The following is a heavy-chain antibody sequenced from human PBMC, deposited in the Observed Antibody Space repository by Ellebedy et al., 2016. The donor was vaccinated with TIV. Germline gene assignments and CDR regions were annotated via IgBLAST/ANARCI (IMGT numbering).Heavy chain of an antibody. J-gene: IGHJ4*02. Sequence: GESLKISCIVSGFTFIGFGVHWVRQAPGKGLEWVAVISYVGSNRFYADSVRCRFTLSRDNLKNTLYLQMNSLRGDDTAVYYCAKDKGNGTYGFDYWGQGALVTVSS. D-gene: IGHD1-26*01. V-gene: IGHV3-30*18. CDR3: AKDKGNGTYGFDY. CDR1: GFTFIGFG. CDR2: ISYVGSNR.